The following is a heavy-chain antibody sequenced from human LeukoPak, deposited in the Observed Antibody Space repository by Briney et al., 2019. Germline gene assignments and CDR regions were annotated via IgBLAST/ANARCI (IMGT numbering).Heavy chain of an antibody. J-gene: IGHJ3*02. Sequence: ASVKVSCKASGYTFTGYYMHWVRQAPGQGLGWMGWINPNSGGTNYAQKFQGRVTMTRDTSISTAYMELSRLRSDDTAVYYCARDRSSSADAFDIWGQGTMVTVSS. CDR2: INPNSGGT. CDR1: GYTFTGYY. D-gene: IGHD6-13*01. CDR3: ARDRSSSADAFDI. V-gene: IGHV1-2*02.